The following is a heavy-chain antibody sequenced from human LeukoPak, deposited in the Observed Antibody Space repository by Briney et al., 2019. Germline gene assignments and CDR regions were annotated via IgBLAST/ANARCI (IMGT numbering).Heavy chain of an antibody. Sequence: PSETLSLTCTVSGGSISSSSYYRGWIRQPPGKGLEWIGSIYYSGSTYYNPSLKSRVTISVDTSKNQFSLKLSSVTAADTAVYYCARAPYGSGSYYLRPFDYWGQGTLVTVSS. D-gene: IGHD3-10*01. CDR3: ARAPYGSGSYYLRPFDY. V-gene: IGHV4-39*01. CDR2: IYYSGST. J-gene: IGHJ4*02. CDR1: GGSISSSSYY.